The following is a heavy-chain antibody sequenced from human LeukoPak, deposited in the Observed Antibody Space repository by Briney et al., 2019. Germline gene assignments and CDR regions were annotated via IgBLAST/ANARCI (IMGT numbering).Heavy chain of an antibody. J-gene: IGHJ4*02. CDR1: GFTFSSYS. Sequence: PGGSLRLSCAASGFTFSSYSMNWVRQAPGKGLEWVSSISSSSSYIYYADSVKGRFTISRDNAKNSLYLQMNSLRAEDTAVYYCARGMYSSSWYFDYWGQGTLVTVSS. CDR2: ISSSSSYI. CDR3: ARGMYSSSWYFDY. D-gene: IGHD6-13*01. V-gene: IGHV3-21*01.